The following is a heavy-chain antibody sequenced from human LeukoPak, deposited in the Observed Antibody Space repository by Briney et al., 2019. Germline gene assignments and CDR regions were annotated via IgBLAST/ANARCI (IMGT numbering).Heavy chain of an antibody. CDR1: GLTFSSYW. D-gene: IGHD6-13*01. V-gene: IGHV3-7*01. J-gene: IGHJ4*02. Sequence: PGGSLRLSCAASGLTFSSYWMSWVRQAPGKGLEWVANIKQDGSEKYYVDSVKGRFTISRDNAKNSLYLQMNSLRAEDTAVYYCARDLSRIAAAGTLLDYWGQGTLVTVSS. CDR3: ARDLSRIAAAGTLLDY. CDR2: IKQDGSEK.